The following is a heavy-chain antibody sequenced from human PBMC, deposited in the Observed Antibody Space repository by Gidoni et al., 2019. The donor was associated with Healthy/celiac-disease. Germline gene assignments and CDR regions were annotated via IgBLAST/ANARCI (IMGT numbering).Heavy chain of an antibody. D-gene: IGHD3-16*01. J-gene: IGHJ4*02. Sequence: EVQLLESGGGLVHPGGSLRLSCAASGLPFRSYAMSWVRQAPGKGLEWVSAISGSGGSTYYADSVKGRFTISRDNSKNTLYLQMNSLRAEDTAVYYCAKVWAQSLLDYFDYWGQGTLVTVSS. CDR3: AKVWAQSLLDYFDY. CDR2: ISGSGGST. V-gene: IGHV3-23*01. CDR1: GLPFRSYA.